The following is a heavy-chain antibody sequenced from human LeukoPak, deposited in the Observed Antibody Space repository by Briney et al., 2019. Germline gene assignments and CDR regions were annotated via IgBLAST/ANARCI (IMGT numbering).Heavy chain of an antibody. CDR3: VRDEGGVYRYFGMDV. D-gene: IGHD5/OR15-5a*01. CDR1: GFTVSDYY. CDR2: IYSRGSST. Sequence: GGSLRLSCVASGFTVSDYYMSWVRQAPGKGLECVSLIYSRGSSTYYADSVKGRFTISRDDSKNTLYLQMNSLRAEDTAVYYCVRDEGGVYRYFGMDVWGQGTTVTVSS. J-gene: IGHJ6*02. V-gene: IGHV3-53*01.